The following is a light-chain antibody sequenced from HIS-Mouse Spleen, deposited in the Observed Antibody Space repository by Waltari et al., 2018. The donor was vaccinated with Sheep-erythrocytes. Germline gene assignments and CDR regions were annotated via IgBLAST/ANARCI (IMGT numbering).Light chain of an antibody. J-gene: IGLJ1*01. CDR1: SSDVGSYNL. CDR3: CSYAGSYNHV. Sequence: QSALTQPASVSGSPGQSLTISCTGPSSDVGSYNLVSWYQQHPGKAPKLMIYEGSKRPSGVSNRFSGSKSGNTASLTISGLQAEDEADYYCCSYAGSYNHVFATGTKVTVL. CDR2: EGS. V-gene: IGLV2-14*02.